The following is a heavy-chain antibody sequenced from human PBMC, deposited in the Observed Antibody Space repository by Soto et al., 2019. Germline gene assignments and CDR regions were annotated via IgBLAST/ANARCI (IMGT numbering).Heavy chain of an antibody. D-gene: IGHD4-4*01. CDR1: GYTFTSYG. CDR2: ISAYNGNT. Sequence: QVQLVQSGAEVKKPGASVKVSCKASGYTFTSYGISWVRQAPGQGLEWMGWISAYNGNTNYAQKLQGRVTMTTDTSTSTAYMERRSLRSDDTAVYYCVRDRDTVSLGEFEYCGQGTLVTVSS. J-gene: IGHJ4*02. V-gene: IGHV1-18*01. CDR3: VRDRDTVSLGEFEY.